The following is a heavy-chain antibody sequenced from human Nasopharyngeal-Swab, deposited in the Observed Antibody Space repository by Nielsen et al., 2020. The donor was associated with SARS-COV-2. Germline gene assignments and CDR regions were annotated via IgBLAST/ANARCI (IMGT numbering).Heavy chain of an antibody. V-gene: IGHV1-69*13. D-gene: IGHD6-13*01. CDR2: IIPIFGTA. CDR3: ARDAKAAADFFDY. J-gene: IGHJ4*02. CDR1: GGTFSSYA. Sequence: SVKVSCKASGGTFSSYAISWVRQAPGQGLEWMGGIIPIFGTANYAQKFQGRVTITADESTSTAYMELSSLRSEDTAVYYCARDAKAAADFFDYWGQGTLVTVSS.